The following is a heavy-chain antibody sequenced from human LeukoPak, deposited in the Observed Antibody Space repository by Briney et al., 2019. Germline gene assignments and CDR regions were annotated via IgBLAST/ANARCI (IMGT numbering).Heavy chain of an antibody. CDR1: GFSFDRHG. V-gene: IGHV3-33*01. J-gene: IGHJ3*01. CDR2: IWYDGSNE. CDR3: AREISIFVNAFDL. Sequence: GGSLRLSCAASGFSFDRHGMHWVRQAPGKGLEWVAVIWYDGSNEYYADSVKGRFTISRDSSKNTLHLEMNSLRAEDTSVYYRAREISIFVNAFDLWGQGTVVTVSS.